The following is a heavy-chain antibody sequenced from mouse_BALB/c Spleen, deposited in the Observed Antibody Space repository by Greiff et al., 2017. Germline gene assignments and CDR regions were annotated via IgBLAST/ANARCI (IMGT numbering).Heavy chain of an antibody. J-gene: IGHJ1*01. D-gene: IGHD1-1*01. Sequence: VQLQQSGAELVKPGASVKLSCKASGYTFTSYYMYWVKQRPGQGLEWIGEINPSNGGTNFNEKFKSKATLTVDKSSSTAYMQLSSLTSEDSAVYYCTRGGAVVAFYGYFDVWGAGTTVTVSS. V-gene: IGHV1S81*02. CDR2: INPSNGGT. CDR1: GYTFTSYY. CDR3: TRGGAVVAFYGYFDV.